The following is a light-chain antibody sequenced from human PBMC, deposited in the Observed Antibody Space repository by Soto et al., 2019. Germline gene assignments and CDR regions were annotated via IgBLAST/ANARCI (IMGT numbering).Light chain of an antibody. Sequence: EIVLAQSPGTLSLSPGERATLSCRASQSVTNSFLAWYQQKPGQAPRLLIYGASRRATGIPDRFTGSGSGTDFTLTISRLEPEDFAVYYCQQYGSSPWAFGQGTKLEI. V-gene: IGKV3-20*01. CDR1: QSVTNSF. J-gene: IGKJ1*01. CDR2: GAS. CDR3: QQYGSSPWA.